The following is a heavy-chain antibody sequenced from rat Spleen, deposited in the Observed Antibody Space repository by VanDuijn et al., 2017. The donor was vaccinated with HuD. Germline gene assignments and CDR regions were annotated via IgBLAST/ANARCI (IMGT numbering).Heavy chain of an antibody. CDR3: TTVRRVYRYYFDY. J-gene: IGHJ2*01. CDR1: GFTFSDYY. V-gene: IGHV5-20*01. Sequence: EVQLVESDGGLVQPGRSLKLSCAASGFTFSDYYMAWVRQAPGKGLEWVASITNTGGSTYYPDSVKGRFTISRDNAKSTLYLQMNSLRSEDTATYYCTTVRRVYRYYFDYWGQGVMVTVSS. CDR2: ITNTGGST. D-gene: IGHD1-11*01.